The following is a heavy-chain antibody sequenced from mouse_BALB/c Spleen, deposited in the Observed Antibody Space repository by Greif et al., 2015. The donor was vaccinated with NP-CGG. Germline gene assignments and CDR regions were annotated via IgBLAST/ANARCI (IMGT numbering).Heavy chain of an antibody. Sequence: VQLQQSGAELAKPGASVKMSCKASGYTFTSYWMHWVKQRPGQGLEWIGYINPSTGYTEYNQKFKDKATLTADKSSSPANKQPRGLASVTSAVYFWARQYGCWYFGGGGPSTPAPVS. V-gene: IGHV1-7*01. D-gene: IGHD1-2*01. J-gene: IGHJ1*01. CDR3: ARQYGCWYFGG. CDR1: GYTFTSYW. CDR2: INPSTGYT.